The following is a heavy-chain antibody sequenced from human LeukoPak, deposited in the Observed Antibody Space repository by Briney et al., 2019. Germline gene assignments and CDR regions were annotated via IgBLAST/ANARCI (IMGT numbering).Heavy chain of an antibody. CDR2: ISGSGGST. Sequence: GGSLRLSCAASGFTFSRNAMSWVRQAPGKGLEWVSTISGSGGSTYNADSVKGRFTISRDNSKNTLFLQMNSLRAEDTAVYYCAKGYFDGSGSFDIWGRGTLVT. J-gene: IGHJ2*01. CDR3: AKGYFDGSGSFDI. V-gene: IGHV3-23*01. CDR1: GFTFSRNA. D-gene: IGHD3-9*01.